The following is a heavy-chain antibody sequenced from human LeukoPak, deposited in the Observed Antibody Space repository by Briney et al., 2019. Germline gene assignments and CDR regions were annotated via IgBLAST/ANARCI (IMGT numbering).Heavy chain of an antibody. CDR1: GGTFSSYA. CDR3: ARDRVKNIVVVTAPDY. CDR2: IIPIFGTA. V-gene: IGHV1-69*05. J-gene: IGHJ4*02. D-gene: IGHD2-21*02. Sequence: GASVEVSCKASGGTFSSYAISWVRQAPGQGLEWMGRIIPIFGTANYAQKFQGRVTITTDESTSTAYMELSSLRSEDTAVYYCARDRVKNIVVVTAPDYWGQGTLVTVSS.